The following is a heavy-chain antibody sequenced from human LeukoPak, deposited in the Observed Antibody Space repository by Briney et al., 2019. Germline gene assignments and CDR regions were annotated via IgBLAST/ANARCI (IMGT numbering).Heavy chain of an antibody. V-gene: IGHV4-39*07. J-gene: IGHJ4*02. CDR2: IYHSGST. D-gene: IGHD3-22*01. CDR3: ARDRYYYDSSGVALDY. Sequence: PSETLSLTCTVSGGSISSSSYYWGWIRQPPGKGLEWIGSIYHSGSTYYNPSLKSRVTISVDTSKNQFSLNLSSVTAADTAVYYCARDRYYYDSSGVALDYWGQGTLVTVSS. CDR1: GGSISSSSYY.